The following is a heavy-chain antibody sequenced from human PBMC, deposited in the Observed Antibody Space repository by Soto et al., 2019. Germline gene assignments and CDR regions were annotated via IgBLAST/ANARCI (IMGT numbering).Heavy chain of an antibody. V-gene: IGHV1-69*02. Sequence: QVQLVQSGAEVQKPGSSVKVSCKASGGTFSSYTISWVRQAPGQGLEWMGRIIPILGIANYAQKFQGRVTIAADKSTSKAYMELSSRRSEDTAVYYCARQPYGGNLIYYYGMDVWGQGTTVTVSS. CDR1: GGTFSSYT. CDR2: IIPILGIA. J-gene: IGHJ6*02. CDR3: ARQPYGGNLIYYYGMDV. D-gene: IGHD4-17*01.